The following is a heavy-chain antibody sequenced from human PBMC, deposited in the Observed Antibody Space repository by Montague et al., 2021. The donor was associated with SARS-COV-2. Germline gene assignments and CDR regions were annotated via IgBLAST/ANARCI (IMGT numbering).Heavy chain of an antibody. D-gene: IGHD7-27*01. CDR3: ARNRGWGSRGAGYIDL. CDR2: IYYTGST. CDR1: GXSISGDNYY. Sequence: TLSLTCTVSGXSISGDNYYWTCIRQHPGKGLEWIAYIYYTGSTYYNPSLQSRLRISLDTSKNQFSLTLTSVTAADTAIYYCARNRGWGSRGAGYIDLWGRGTLVTVSS. J-gene: IGHJ2*01. V-gene: IGHV4-31*03.